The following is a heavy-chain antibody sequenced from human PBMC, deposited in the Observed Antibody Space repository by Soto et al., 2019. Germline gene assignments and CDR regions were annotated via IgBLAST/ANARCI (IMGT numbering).Heavy chain of an antibody. CDR2: ISPYTGNT. J-gene: IGHJ6*02. CDR3: VMVDNYVTPTPQDV. V-gene: IGHV1-18*01. CDR1: GYIFVNYG. D-gene: IGHD3-16*01. Sequence: QVQLVQSGDEGKKPGASVKVSCKASGYIFVNYGIAWVRQAPGQGLEWMGWISPYTGNTHSATKVQGRLTMTTDTSTSTAYMDLGSLTSDETAVYYCVMVDNYVTPTPQDVWGQGTMVTVSS.